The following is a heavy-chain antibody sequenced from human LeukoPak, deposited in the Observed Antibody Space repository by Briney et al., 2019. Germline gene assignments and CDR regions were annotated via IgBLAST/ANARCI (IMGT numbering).Heavy chain of an antibody. D-gene: IGHD6-13*01. CDR2: IYYSGST. J-gene: IGHJ6*02. CDR1: GGSISSYY. CDR3: ARTTSAAVTWDYYYGMDV. Sequence: SETLSLTCTVSGGSISSYYWSWIRQPPGKGLEWIGYIYYSGSTNYNPSLKSRVTISVDTSKNQFSLKLSSVTAADTAVYYCARTTSAAVTWDYYYGMDVWGQGTTVTVSS. V-gene: IGHV4-59*01.